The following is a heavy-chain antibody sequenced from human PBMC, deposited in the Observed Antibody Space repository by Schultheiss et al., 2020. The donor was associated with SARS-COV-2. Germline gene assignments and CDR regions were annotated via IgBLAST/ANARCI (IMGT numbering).Heavy chain of an antibody. V-gene: IGHV3-21*01. CDR1: GFTFSSYS. J-gene: IGHJ4*02. CDR2: ISSSSSYI. CDR3: ARGPVEAADREAVDY. D-gene: IGHD6-25*01. Sequence: GGSLRLSCAASGFTFSSYSMNWVRQAPGKGLEWVSSISSSSSYIYYADSVKGRFTISRDNAKNTLYLQMNSLRAEDTAVYYCARGPVEAADREAVDYWGQGTLVTVSS.